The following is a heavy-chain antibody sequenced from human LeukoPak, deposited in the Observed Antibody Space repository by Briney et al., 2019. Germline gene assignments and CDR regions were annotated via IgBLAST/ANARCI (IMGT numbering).Heavy chain of an antibody. D-gene: IGHD1-26*01. J-gene: IGHJ4*02. CDR1: GYTFTSYY. V-gene: IGHV1-46*01. CDR2: INPSGGST. CDR3: ARELVEEVGATPGTDY. Sequence: ASVKVSCKASGYTFTSYYMHWVRQAPGQGLEWMGIINPSGGSTSYAQKFQGRVTMTRDTSTSTVYMELSSLRSEDTAVYYCARELVEEVGATPGTDYWGQGTLVTVSS.